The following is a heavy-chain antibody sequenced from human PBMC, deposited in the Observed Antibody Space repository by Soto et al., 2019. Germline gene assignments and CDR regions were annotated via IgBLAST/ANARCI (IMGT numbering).Heavy chain of an antibody. CDR2: IYYSGST. V-gene: IGHV4-59*01. CDR1: GGSISSYY. D-gene: IGHD2-21*02. J-gene: IGHJ6*02. Sequence: PSETLSLTCTVSGGSISSYYWSWIRQPPGKGLEWIGYIYYSGSTNYNPSLKSRVTISVDTSKNQFSLKLSSVTAADTAVYYCARDLWGYCGTDCYPRDVWGQGTTVTVS. CDR3: ARDLWGYCGTDCYPRDV.